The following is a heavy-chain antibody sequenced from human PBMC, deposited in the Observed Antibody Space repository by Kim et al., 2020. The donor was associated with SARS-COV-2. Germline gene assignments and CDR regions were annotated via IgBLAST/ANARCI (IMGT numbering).Heavy chain of an antibody. D-gene: IGHD3-10*01. CDR2: IWYDGSNK. V-gene: IGHV3-33*01. CDR1: GFTFSSYG. J-gene: IGHJ4*02. CDR3: LGGFGELSDGDY. Sequence: GGSLRLSCAASGFTFSSYGMHWVRQAPGKGLEWVAVIWYDGSNKYYADSVKGRFTISRDNSKNTLYLQMNSLRAEDTAVYYCLGGFGELSDGDYWGQGTLVTVSS.